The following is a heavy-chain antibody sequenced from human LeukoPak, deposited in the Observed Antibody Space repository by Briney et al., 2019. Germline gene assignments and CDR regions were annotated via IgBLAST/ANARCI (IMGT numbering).Heavy chain of an antibody. Sequence: ASVKASCKVSGYTLTELSMHWVRQAPGKGLEWMGGFDPEDGETIYAQKFQGRVTMTEDTSTDTAYMELSSLRSEDTAVYYCATLRGVLSPYLYEHYYGMDVWGQGTTVTVSS. CDR1: GYTLTELS. J-gene: IGHJ6*02. CDR3: ATLRGVLSPYLYEHYYGMDV. CDR2: FDPEDGET. D-gene: IGHD3-10*01. V-gene: IGHV1-24*01.